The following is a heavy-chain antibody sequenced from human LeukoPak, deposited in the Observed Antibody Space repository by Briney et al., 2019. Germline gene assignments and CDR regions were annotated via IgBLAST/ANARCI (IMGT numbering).Heavy chain of an antibody. J-gene: IGHJ4*02. D-gene: IGHD3-22*01. CDR1: GFSVSRYG. CDR3: ARDRPHYYDSSGYYPLDY. Sequence: GGSLRLSCAASGFSVSRYGMHWVRQAPGKGLEWVAVIWYDGSNKYYADSVKGGFTISRDNSKNTLYLQINSLRAEDTAVYHCARDRPHYYDSSGYYPLDYWGQGTLVTVSS. V-gene: IGHV3-33*01. CDR2: IWYDGSNK.